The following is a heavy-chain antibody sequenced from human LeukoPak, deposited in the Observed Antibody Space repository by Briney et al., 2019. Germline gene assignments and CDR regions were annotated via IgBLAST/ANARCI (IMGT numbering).Heavy chain of an antibody. CDR1: GGSISSGSYY. J-gene: IGHJ4*02. CDR3: AREWTDSSMDY. CDR2: IYTSGST. V-gene: IGHV4-61*02. Sequence: SQTLSLTCTVSGGSISSGSYYCTWIRQPAGKGLEWIGRIYTSGSTNHNPSLKGRVTISLDTSKNQFSLKLISVTAADTAVYFCAREWTDSSMDYWGQGTLVTVSS. D-gene: IGHD2/OR15-2a*01.